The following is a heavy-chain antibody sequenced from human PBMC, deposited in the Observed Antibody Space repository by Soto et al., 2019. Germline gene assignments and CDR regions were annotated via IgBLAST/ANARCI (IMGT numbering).Heavy chain of an antibody. CDR1: GGSFSGYY. CDR2: INHSGST. V-gene: IGHV4-34*01. CDR3: ARGGRAARPHWFDP. J-gene: IGHJ5*02. Sequence: SETLSLTCAVYGGSFSGYYWSWIRQPPGKGLEWIGEINHSGSTNYNPSLKSRVTISVDTSKNQFSLKLSSVTAADTAVYYCARGGRAARPHWFDPWGQGTLVTVSS. D-gene: IGHD6-6*01.